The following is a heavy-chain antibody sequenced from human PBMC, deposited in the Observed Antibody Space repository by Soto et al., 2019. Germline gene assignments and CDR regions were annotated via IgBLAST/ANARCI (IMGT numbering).Heavy chain of an antibody. CDR3: ARGMIPFGGVIAPLGY. V-gene: IGHV4-59*01. D-gene: IGHD3-16*02. CDR1: GGSISSYY. CDR2: IYYSGST. J-gene: IGHJ4*02. Sequence: QVQLQESGPGLVKPSETLSLTCTVSGGSISSYYWSWIRQPPGKGLEWIGYIYYSGSTNYNPSLKSRLPRAVDTSKNQLSRTLSSVTTADTAVYYCARGMIPFGGVIAPLGYWGQGTLVTVSS.